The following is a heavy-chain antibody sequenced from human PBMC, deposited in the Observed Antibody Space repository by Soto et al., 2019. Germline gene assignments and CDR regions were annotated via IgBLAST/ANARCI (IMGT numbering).Heavy chain of an antibody. J-gene: IGHJ6*02. Sequence: SGPTLVNPTETLTLTCTVSGFSLSNARMGVSWIRQPPGRALEWLAHIFSNDEKSYSTSLKSRLTISKDTSKSQVVLTMTNMDPVDTATYYCARIRDCSGGSCYLGYYYYGMDVWGQGTTVTVSS. CDR1: GFSLSNARMG. D-gene: IGHD2-15*01. V-gene: IGHV2-26*01. CDR3: ARIRDCSGGSCYLGYYYYGMDV. CDR2: IFSNDEK.